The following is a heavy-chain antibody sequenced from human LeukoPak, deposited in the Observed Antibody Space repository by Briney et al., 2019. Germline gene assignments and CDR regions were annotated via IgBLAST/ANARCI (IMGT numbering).Heavy chain of an antibody. CDR3: AREFGYCSSTSCYHNWFDP. J-gene: IGHJ5*02. V-gene: IGHV1-2*06. Sequence: ASVKVSCKASGYTFTGYYIYWVRQAPGQGLEWMGRINPKSGGTNFAQKFQGRVTMTRDTSISTAYMELNRLNSDDTAVYYCAREFGYCSSTSCYHNWFDPWGQGTLVTVSS. CDR2: INPKSGGT. CDR1: GYTFTGYY. D-gene: IGHD2-2*01.